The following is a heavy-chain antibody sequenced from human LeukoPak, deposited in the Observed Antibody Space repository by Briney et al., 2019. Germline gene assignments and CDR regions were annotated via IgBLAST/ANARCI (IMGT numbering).Heavy chain of an antibody. CDR2: IIPIFGTA. D-gene: IGHD5-18*01. Sequence: SVNVSCKASGGTFSSYAISWVRQAPGQGLEWMGGIIPIFGTANYAQKFQGRVTITADESTSTAYMELSSLRSEDTAVYYCAREADSYGLDYWGQGTLVIVSS. J-gene: IGHJ4*02. V-gene: IGHV1-69*13. CDR3: AREADSYGLDY. CDR1: GGTFSSYA.